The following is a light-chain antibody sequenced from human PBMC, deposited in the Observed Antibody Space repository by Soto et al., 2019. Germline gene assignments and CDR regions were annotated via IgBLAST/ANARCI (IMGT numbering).Light chain of an antibody. CDR1: SRDVCSFNS. CDR2: EVS. J-gene: IGLJ1*01. CDR3: SSYAGSYSFV. V-gene: IGLV2-8*01. Sequence: QSVLTQPPSPSGAPGQSVTISRTGTSRDVCSFNSVSWYQQHPGKAPKLMISEVSKRPSGVPYRFSGSKSGNTASLTVSGLQAEDEADYYCSSYAGSYSFVFGTGTKVTVL.